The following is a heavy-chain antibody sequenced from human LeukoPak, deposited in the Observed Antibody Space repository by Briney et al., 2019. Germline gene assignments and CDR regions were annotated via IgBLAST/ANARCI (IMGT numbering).Heavy chain of an antibody. CDR1: GGSVSSGSYY. Sequence: SETLSLTCAVSGGSVSSGSYYWTWIRQPPGKGLEWIGCIYYTGSTNYNPSLKSRVTISADTSKNQFSLKLSSVTAADTAVYYCARDEYYYDSRGCSYYFDYWGQGTLVTVSS. D-gene: IGHD3-22*01. CDR3: ARDEYYYDSRGCSYYFDY. CDR2: IYYTGST. V-gene: IGHV4-61*01. J-gene: IGHJ4*02.